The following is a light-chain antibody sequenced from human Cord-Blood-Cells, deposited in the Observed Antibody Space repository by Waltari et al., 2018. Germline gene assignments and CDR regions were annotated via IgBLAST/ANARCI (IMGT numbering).Light chain of an antibody. Sequence: EIVMTQSPATLSVSPGDRAILSCRASQSVSSNLAWYQQKPGQAPRLLIYGASTRATGIPARFSGSGSGTEFTLTISSLQSEDFAVYYCQQYNNWPRTFGQGTKVEIK. CDR1: QSVSSN. CDR3: QQYNNWPRT. V-gene: IGKV3-15*01. J-gene: IGKJ1*01. CDR2: GAS.